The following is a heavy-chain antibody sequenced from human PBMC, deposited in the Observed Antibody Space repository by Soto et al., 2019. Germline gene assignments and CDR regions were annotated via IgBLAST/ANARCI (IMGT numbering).Heavy chain of an antibody. D-gene: IGHD3-22*01. CDR3: ARQIYDSDTGPNFQYYFDS. CDR2: IDPSDSQT. V-gene: IGHV5-10-1*01. J-gene: IGHJ4*02. CDR1: GYSFSSQW. Sequence: GCLKISFRGPGYSFSSQWTTRVDQQPGKGGAWMGRIDPSDSQTYYSPSLRGHVTISVTKSITTVFLQWSSLRASDTAMYYCARQIYDSDTGPNFQYYFDSWGQGTPVTVSS.